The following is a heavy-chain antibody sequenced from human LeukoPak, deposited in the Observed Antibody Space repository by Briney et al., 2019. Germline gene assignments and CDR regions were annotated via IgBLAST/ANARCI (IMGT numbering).Heavy chain of an antibody. CDR1: GYSISSGYY. V-gene: IGHV4-38-2*02. CDR3: ARGRGTIFGVVYNWFDP. Sequence: RPSETLSLTCTVSGYSISSGYYWGWIRQPPGKGLEWIGSIYYSGSTYYNPSLKSRVTISVDTSKNQFSLKLSSVTAADTAVYYCARGRGTIFGVVYNWFDPWGQGTLVTVSS. J-gene: IGHJ5*02. CDR2: IYYSGST. D-gene: IGHD3-3*01.